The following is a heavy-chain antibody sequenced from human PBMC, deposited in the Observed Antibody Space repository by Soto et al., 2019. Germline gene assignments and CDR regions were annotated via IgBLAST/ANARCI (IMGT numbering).Heavy chain of an antibody. D-gene: IGHD1-26*01. J-gene: IGHJ4*02. V-gene: IGHV3-48*02. CDR1: GFTFSSYS. CDR2: ISSSSSTI. Sequence: GGSLRLSCAASGFTFSSYSMNWVRQAPGKGLEWVSYISSSSSTIYYADSVKGRFTISRDNAKNSLYLQMNSLRDEATVEYYCARDRLVKLTNYFDYWGQGTMVTVSS. CDR3: ARDRLVKLTNYFDY.